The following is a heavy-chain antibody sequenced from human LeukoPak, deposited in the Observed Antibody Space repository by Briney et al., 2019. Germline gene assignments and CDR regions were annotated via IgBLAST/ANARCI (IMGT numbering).Heavy chain of an antibody. D-gene: IGHD4-17*01. CDR3: SRRGDYDFGY. J-gene: IGHJ4*02. CDR1: GFIFSDST. CDR2: IRTNTHNYAT. V-gene: IGHV3-73*01. Sequence: PGGSLRLSCAASGFIFSDSTIHWVRQASGKGLEWLGRIRTNTHNYATAYAASLKGRFTIFRDDSHNVAYLQLNSLKTEDTALYYCSRRGDYDFGYWGQGTLVTVSS.